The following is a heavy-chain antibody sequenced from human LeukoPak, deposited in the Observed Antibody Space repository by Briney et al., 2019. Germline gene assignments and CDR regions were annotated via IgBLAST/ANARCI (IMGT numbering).Heavy chain of an antibody. V-gene: IGHV3-9*01. J-gene: IGHJ4*02. CDR3: AKAPGGSGYLDY. D-gene: IGHD2-15*01. Sequence: GGSLRLSCAASGFTFDDYAMHWVRQAPGKGLEWVSGISWNSGSIGYADSVKGRFTISRDNAKNSLYLQMNSLRAEDTALYYCAKAPGGSGYLDYWGQGTLVTVSS. CDR1: GFTFDDYA. CDR2: ISWNSGSI.